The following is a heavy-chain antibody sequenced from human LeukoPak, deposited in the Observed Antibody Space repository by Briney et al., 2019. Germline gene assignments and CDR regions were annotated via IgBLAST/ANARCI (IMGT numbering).Heavy chain of an antibody. J-gene: IGHJ4*02. CDR3: ARVFDS. CDR2: VFYTGKT. CDR1: GGSVSTSDYY. Sequence: SETLSLTCTVSGGSVSTSDYYRGWIRQSPVKGLEWIGDVFYTGKTNYNPSLRGRATISIDTSKNQFSLKLTYVTAADSAVYYCARVFDSWGQGTLVTVSS. V-gene: IGHV4-39*07.